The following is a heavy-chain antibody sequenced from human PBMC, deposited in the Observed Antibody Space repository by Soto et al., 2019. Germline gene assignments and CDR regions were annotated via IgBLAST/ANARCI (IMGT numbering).Heavy chain of an antibody. V-gene: IGHV4-31*03. CDR3: ARGSSIAGLYYGMDV. J-gene: IGHJ6*02. D-gene: IGHD6-6*01. CDR2: NYYSGIT. Sequence: QVQLQESGPGLVKPSQTLSLTCTVSGGSISSGGYYWTWIRQHPGKGLEWIGYNYYSGITYYNPSLKRRVTISLATSKNQFSLKLSSVTAADTAVYYCARGSSIAGLYYGMDVWGQGTPVTVSS. CDR1: GGSISSGGYY.